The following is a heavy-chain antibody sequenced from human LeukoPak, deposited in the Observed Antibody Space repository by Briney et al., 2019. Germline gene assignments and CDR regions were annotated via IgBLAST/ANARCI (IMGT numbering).Heavy chain of an antibody. CDR3: AREPLANLWSGRDAFDI. J-gene: IGHJ3*02. CDR2: IYYRRST. D-gene: IGHD3-3*01. Sequence: SETLSLTCTVSGGSISSSSYYWGWFRQPPGKGLEWIGRIYYRRSTYYNPSLKSRVTISVDTSKNQFSLKLSSVTAADTAVYYCAREPLANLWSGRDAFDIWGQGTMVTVSS. CDR1: GGSISSSSYY. V-gene: IGHV4-39*07.